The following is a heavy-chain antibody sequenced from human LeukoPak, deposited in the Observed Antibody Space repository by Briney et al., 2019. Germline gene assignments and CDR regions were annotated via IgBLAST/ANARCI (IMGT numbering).Heavy chain of an antibody. J-gene: IGHJ4*02. V-gene: IGHV4-34*01. CDR2: INHSGST. CDR3: ANVYDSSGYYPF. CDR1: GGSFSGYY. D-gene: IGHD3-22*01. Sequence: SETLSLTCAVYGGSFSGYYWSWIRQPLRKGLEWIGEINHSGSTNYNPSLKSRVTISVDTSKNQFSLKLSSVTAADTAVYYCANVYDSSGYYPFWGQGTLVTVSS.